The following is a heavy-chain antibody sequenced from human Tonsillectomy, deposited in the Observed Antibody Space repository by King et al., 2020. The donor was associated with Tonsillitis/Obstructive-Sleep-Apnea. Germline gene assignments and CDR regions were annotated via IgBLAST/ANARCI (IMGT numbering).Heavy chain of an antibody. CDR2: ISSSSGYT. CDR3: ARHRGVAAPSMASYFYY. J-gene: IGHJ4*02. V-gene: IGHV3-11*06. Sequence: VQLVESGGGLVKPGGSLRLSCAASGFTFSDYYMSWIRQAPGKGLEWVSYISSSSGYTNYADSVKGRFTISRDNAKNSLYLQMDSLRAEDTAVYYCARHRGVAAPSMASYFYYWGQGTQVTVSS. CDR1: GFTFSDYY. D-gene: IGHD5-24*01.